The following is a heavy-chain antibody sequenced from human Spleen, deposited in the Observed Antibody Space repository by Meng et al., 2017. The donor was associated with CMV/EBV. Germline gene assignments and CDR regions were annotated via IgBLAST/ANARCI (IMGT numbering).Heavy chain of an antibody. J-gene: IGHJ4*02. CDR1: GFTFSSYA. CDR2: IYSGGSST. V-gene: IGHV3-23*03. CDR3: AKGSGEDDY. Sequence: GESLKISCAASGFTFSSYAMSWVRQAPGKGLEWVSLIYSGGSSTYYADSVIADSVKGRFTISRDNSKNTLYLQMNSLRAEDTAVYYCAKGSGEDDYWGQGTLVTVSS. D-gene: IGHD3-10*01.